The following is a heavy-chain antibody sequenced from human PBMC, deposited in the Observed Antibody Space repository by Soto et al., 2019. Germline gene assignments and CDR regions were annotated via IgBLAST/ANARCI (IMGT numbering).Heavy chain of an antibody. V-gene: IGHV1-69*01. CDR1: GGTFSSYA. D-gene: IGHD2-21*01. Sequence: LVQSGAEVKKPGSSVKVSCKASGGTFSSYAISWVRXXXXXGLEWMGGIIPIFGTANYAQKFQGRVTITADESTSTAYMELSSLRSEDTAVYYCARELFHDAFDIWGQGTMVTVSS. J-gene: IGHJ3*02. CDR3: ARELFHDAFDI. CDR2: IIPIFGTA.